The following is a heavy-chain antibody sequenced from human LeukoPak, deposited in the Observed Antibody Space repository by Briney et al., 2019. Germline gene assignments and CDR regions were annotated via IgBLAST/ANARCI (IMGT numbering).Heavy chain of an antibody. CDR3: ARGGMYSSSGGDFDY. V-gene: IGHV1-2*04. J-gene: IGHJ4*02. CDR2: INPDSGGT. CDR1: GYTFTGYY. D-gene: IGHD6-13*01. Sequence: ASVTVSCKASGYTFTGYYMHWVRQAPGQGLEWMGWINPDSGGTNYAQKFQGWVTMTRDTSITTVYMELSRLRSDVTAVYYCARGGMYSSSGGDFDYWGQGTLVTVSS.